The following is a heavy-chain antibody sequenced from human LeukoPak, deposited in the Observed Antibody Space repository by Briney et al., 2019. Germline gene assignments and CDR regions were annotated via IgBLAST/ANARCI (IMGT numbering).Heavy chain of an antibody. CDR2: IYYSGST. V-gene: IGHV4-59*01. D-gene: IGHD4-17*01. CDR3: ARSDYGDYDIDY. J-gene: IGHJ4*02. CDR1: GGSISSYY. Sequence: SETLSLTCTVSGGSISSYYWSWIRQPPGKGLEWIGYIYYSGSTNYNPSLKSRVTISVDTSKTQFSLKLSSVTAADTAVYYCARSDYGDYDIDYWGQGTLVIVSA.